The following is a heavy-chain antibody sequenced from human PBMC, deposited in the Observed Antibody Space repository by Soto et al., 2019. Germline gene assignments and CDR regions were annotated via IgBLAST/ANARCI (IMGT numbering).Heavy chain of an antibody. CDR1: GGSISSGGYY. V-gene: IGHV4-31*02. Sequence: LCGGSISSGGYYWSWIRQHAGKGLEWIGYIYYSGSTYYNPSLKSRVTISVDTSKNQFSLKLSSVTAADTAVYYCARVGDRNWFDPWGQGTLVTVSS. CDR2: IYYSGST. J-gene: IGHJ5*02. CDR3: ARVGDRNWFDP. D-gene: IGHD2-21*01.